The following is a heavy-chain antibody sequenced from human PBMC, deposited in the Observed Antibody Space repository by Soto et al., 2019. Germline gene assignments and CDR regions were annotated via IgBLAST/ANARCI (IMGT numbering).Heavy chain of an antibody. Sequence: PSETLSLTCAVSGGSIASIYHWAWIRQTPGRGLEWVASIYHTGFTSYNPSLESRVSVSVDTSKSQFSLKLSAVTAADTAVYYCATSQKGYNWNYFDHWGQGALVTVSS. V-gene: IGHV4-38-2*01. J-gene: IGHJ4*02. CDR2: IYHTGFT. D-gene: IGHD1-20*01. CDR3: ATSQKGYNWNYFDH. CDR1: GGSIASIYH.